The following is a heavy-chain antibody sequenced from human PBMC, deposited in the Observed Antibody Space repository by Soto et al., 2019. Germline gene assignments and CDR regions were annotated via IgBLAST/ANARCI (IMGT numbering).Heavy chain of an antibody. V-gene: IGHV1-69*13. Sequence: SVKVSCRASGGTFSSYAISWVRQAPGQRLEWMGGIIPIFGTANYAQKFQGRVTITADESTSTAYMELSSLRSEDTAVYYCARDRDYSSSWVLDYWGQGTLVTVSS. D-gene: IGHD6-6*01. CDR1: GGTFSSYA. CDR2: IIPIFGTA. J-gene: IGHJ4*02. CDR3: ARDRDYSSSWVLDY.